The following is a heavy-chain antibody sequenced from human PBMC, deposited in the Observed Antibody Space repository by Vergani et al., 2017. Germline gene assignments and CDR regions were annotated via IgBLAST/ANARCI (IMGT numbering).Heavy chain of an antibody. V-gene: IGHV3-30-3*01. CDR1: GFTFSSYA. CDR2: ISYDGSNK. J-gene: IGHJ4*02. Sequence: QVQLVESGGGVVQPGRSLRLSCAASGFTFSSYAMHWVRQAPGKGLEWVAVISYDGSNKYYADSVKGRFTISRDNSKNTLYLQMNSLRAEDTAVYYCAREEMATITSDEWGQGTLVTVSS. D-gene: IGHD5-24*01. CDR3: AREEMATITSDE.